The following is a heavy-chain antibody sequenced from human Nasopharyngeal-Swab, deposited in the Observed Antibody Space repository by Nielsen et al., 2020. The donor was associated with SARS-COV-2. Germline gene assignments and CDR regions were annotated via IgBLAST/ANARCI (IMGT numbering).Heavy chain of an antibody. J-gene: IGHJ2*01. CDR2: IYYSGST. V-gene: IGHV4-59*01. Sequence: WIRQPPGKGLEWIGYIYYSGSTNYHPSLKSRVTISVDTSKNLFSLKLSSVTAADTAVYYCARDIRTYDSLTGYSLGYFDLWGRGTLVTVSS. D-gene: IGHD3-9*01. CDR3: ARDIRTYDSLTGYSLGYFDL.